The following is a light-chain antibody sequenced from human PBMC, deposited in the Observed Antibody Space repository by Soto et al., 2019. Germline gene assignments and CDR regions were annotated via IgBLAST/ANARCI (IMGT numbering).Light chain of an antibody. CDR1: SSNIGNND. CDR2: DND. J-gene: IGLJ2*01. Sequence: QAVVTQPPSVSAAPGQTVSISCSGSSSNIGNNDVSWYQQLPGTAPKLLIYDNDKRPSGIPDRFSGSKSGTPATLGITGLQAGDEADYYCGTWDSSLTVAVFGGGTKVTVL. V-gene: IGLV1-51*01. CDR3: GTWDSSLTVAV.